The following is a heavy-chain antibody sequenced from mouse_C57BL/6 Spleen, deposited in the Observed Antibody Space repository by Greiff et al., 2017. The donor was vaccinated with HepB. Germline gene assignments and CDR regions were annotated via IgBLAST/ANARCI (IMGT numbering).Heavy chain of an antibody. Sequence: QVQLQQPGAELVKPGASVKLSCKASGYTFTSYWMHWVKQRPGQGLEWIGMIHPNSGSTNYNEKFKSKATLTVDKSSSTAYMPLSSLTSEDSAVYYCARFRGDYEGFAYWGQGTLVTVSA. CDR3: ARFRGDYEGFAY. J-gene: IGHJ3*01. CDR1: GYTFTSYW. D-gene: IGHD2-4*01. CDR2: IHPNSGST. V-gene: IGHV1-64*01.